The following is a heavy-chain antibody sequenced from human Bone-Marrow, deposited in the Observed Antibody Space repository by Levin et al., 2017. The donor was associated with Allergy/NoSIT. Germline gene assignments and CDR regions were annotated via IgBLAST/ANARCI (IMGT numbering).Heavy chain of an antibody. J-gene: IGHJ5*01. Sequence: KISCKTSGDTFDKYTFSWVRQAPGQGLEWMGGIIPTLGIPNYVQKFQGRITITADESTSTAYMELSSLRAEDTAVYYCASGIAVSGPWTFDFWGQGTQVIVSS. V-gene: IGHV1-69*01. CDR2: IIPTLGIP. CDR1: GDTFDKYT. D-gene: IGHD6-19*01. CDR3: ASGIAVSGPWTFDF.